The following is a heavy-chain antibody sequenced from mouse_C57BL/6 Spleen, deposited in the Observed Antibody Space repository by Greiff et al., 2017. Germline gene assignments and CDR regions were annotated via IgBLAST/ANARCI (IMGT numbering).Heavy chain of an antibody. J-gene: IGHJ4*01. CDR3: ARPDYYGSRNYAMDY. Sequence: DVMLVESGGGLVQPGGSLSLSCAASGFTFTDYYMSWVRQPPGKALEWLGFIRNKANGYTTEYSASVKGRFTISRDNSQSILYLQMNALRAEDSATYYCARPDYYGSRNYAMDYWGQGTSVTVSS. CDR2: IRNKANGYTT. D-gene: IGHD1-1*01. V-gene: IGHV7-3*01. CDR1: GFTFTDYY.